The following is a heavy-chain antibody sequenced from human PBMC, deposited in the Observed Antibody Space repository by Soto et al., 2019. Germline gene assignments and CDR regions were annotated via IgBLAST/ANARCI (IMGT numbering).Heavy chain of an antibody. Sequence: GSLRLSFAASGFTFSDYYIRWIRQAPGKVLECVSYIINICXTXXXXXXXXXXXXXXMYXXNNXXXLXXXXXXXXXTAVYYCARDPTPTDYWGQGTLVTVSS. J-gene: IGHJ4*02. CDR3: ARDPTPTDY. CDR1: GFTFSDYY. V-gene: IGHV3-11*01. D-gene: IGHD2-15*01. CDR2: IINICXTX.